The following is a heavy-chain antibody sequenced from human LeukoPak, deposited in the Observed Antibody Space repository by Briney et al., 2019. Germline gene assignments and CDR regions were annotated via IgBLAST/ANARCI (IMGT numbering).Heavy chain of an antibody. D-gene: IGHD1-26*01. Sequence: SETLSLTCTVSGGSISTSGYYWSWIRRLPGKGLEWIGYIYYTGSTYYNPSLKSRVTISVDTSKDQFSLKLSSVTAADTAVYYCARDKDPLGRNWFDPWGQGTLVTVSS. CDR3: ARDKDPLGRNWFDP. CDR1: GGSISTSGYY. CDR2: IYYTGST. J-gene: IGHJ5*02. V-gene: IGHV4-31*03.